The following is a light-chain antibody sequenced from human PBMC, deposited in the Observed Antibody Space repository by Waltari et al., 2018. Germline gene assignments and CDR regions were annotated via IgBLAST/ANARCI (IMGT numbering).Light chain of an antibody. J-gene: IGKJ2*01. CDR1: QDISNY. CDR2: DAS. Sequence: DIQMTQSPSSLSASVGDRVTITCQASQDISNYLSWFQQKPGKAPKLLIYDASNLETGVPSRFSGSGSGTDFTFTISSLQPEDFATYYCQQYDNLPYTFGPGTKLEIK. CDR3: QQYDNLPYT. V-gene: IGKV1-33*01.